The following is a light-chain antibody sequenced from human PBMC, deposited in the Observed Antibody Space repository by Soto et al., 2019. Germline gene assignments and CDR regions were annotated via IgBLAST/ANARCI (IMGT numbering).Light chain of an antibody. CDR2: GAS. Sequence: EIVLTQSPGTLSLSPGERATLSCRASQSVSSSYLAWYQQKPGQAPRLLIYGASSRATGIPDRFSGSGSWTDFTVTISRLEPEDFAVYYCQQYGSSHSFGGGTKVEIK. V-gene: IGKV3-20*01. CDR1: QSVSSSY. CDR3: QQYGSSHS. J-gene: IGKJ4*01.